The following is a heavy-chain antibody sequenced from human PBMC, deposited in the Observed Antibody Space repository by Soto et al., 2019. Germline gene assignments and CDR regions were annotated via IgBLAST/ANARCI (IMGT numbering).Heavy chain of an antibody. V-gene: IGHV4-59*08. CDR2: IYYSGST. Sequence: SETLSLTCTVSGGSISSYYWSWIRQPPGKGLEWIGYIYYSGSTNYNPSLKSRVTISVDTSKNQFSLKLSSVTAADTAVYYCARHVYDILTGYYHLHFDYWGQGTLVTVSS. D-gene: IGHD3-9*01. J-gene: IGHJ4*02. CDR1: GGSISSYY. CDR3: ARHVYDILTGYYHLHFDY.